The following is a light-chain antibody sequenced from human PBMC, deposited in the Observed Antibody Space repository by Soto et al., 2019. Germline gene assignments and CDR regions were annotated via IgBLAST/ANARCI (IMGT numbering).Light chain of an antibody. CDR3: QHYDSYPYT. V-gene: IGKV1-5*03. J-gene: IGKJ2*01. CDR1: QAVSQW. Sequence: DIHMTQSPSTLSASVGDTVTITCRASQAVSQWLAWYQERPGKPPRLLIYKASSLERGVPSRFRGRGSETEFTLTIRDLQPDDFAPYYCQHYDSYPYTFGQGTRLEIK. CDR2: KAS.